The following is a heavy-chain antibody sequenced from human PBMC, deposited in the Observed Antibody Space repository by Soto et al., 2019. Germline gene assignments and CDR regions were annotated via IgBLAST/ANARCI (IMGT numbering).Heavy chain of an antibody. J-gene: IGHJ4*02. D-gene: IGHD3-9*01. V-gene: IGHV3-30*03. CDR3: ARDEGGYDISTGYYKAHHFDY. CDR1: GFTFSSYG. CDR2: ISYDGSNK. Sequence: QTGGSLRLSCAASGFTFSSYGMHWVRQAPGKGLEWVAVISYDGSNKYYADSVKGRFTISRDNSKNTLYLQMNSLTSDDTAVYYCARDEGGYDISTGYYKAHHFDYWGQGVPVTVSS.